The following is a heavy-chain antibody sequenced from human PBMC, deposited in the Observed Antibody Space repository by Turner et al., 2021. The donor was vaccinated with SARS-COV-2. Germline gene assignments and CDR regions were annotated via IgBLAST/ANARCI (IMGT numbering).Heavy chain of an antibody. Sequence: EVQLVESGGGLVKPVASLRLSCAASGFTFSTSSMNWVRQAPGKGLEWVSSISSSSIYIYYADSGKGRFTISRDNAKNSLYLQMNSLRAEDTAVYYCAREDDFWSGYHHYGMDVWGQGTTVTVSS. D-gene: IGHD3-3*01. J-gene: IGHJ6*02. CDR2: ISSSSIYI. CDR1: GFTFSTSS. CDR3: AREDDFWSGYHHYGMDV. V-gene: IGHV3-21*01.